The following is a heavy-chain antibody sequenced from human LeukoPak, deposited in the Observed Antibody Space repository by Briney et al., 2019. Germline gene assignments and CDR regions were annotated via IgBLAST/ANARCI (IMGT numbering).Heavy chain of an antibody. CDR3: ARGRGPYGWFDP. J-gene: IGHJ5*02. Sequence: PGGSLRLSCAASGFTSSSYWMHWVRHAPGKGLVWVSRINSDGSSINYADSVKGRFTISRDNAKNTLYLQMNSLRAEDAAVYYCARGRGPYGWFDPWGQGTLVTVSS. CDR1: GFTSSSYW. D-gene: IGHD3-10*01. V-gene: IGHV3-74*01. CDR2: INSDGSSI.